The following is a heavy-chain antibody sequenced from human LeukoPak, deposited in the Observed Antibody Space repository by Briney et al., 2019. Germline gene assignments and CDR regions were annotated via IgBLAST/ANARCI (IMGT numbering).Heavy chain of an antibody. Sequence: SQTLSLTCTVSGGSISSGGYYWSWIRQHPGKGLEWIGYIYYSGSTYYNPSHKSRVTISVDTSKNQFSLKLSSVTAADTVVYYCARVNPGPMFGFGGGFDYWGQGTLVTVSS. V-gene: IGHV4-31*03. CDR3: ARVNPGPMFGFGGGFDY. CDR2: IYYSGST. D-gene: IGHD3-16*01. CDR1: GGSISSGGYY. J-gene: IGHJ4*02.